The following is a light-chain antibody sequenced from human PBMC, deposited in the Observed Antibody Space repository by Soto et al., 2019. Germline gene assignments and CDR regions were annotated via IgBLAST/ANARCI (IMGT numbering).Light chain of an antibody. V-gene: IGKV1-5*03. Sequence: DIQMTQSPSTLSGSVGDRVTITCRASQTISSWLAWYQQKPGKAPKLLIYNASTLKSGVPSRFSGSGSGTEFTLPISSLQPDDFATYYCQHYNSYSEAFGQGTKVELK. CDR2: NAS. J-gene: IGKJ1*01. CDR1: QTISSW. CDR3: QHYNSYSEA.